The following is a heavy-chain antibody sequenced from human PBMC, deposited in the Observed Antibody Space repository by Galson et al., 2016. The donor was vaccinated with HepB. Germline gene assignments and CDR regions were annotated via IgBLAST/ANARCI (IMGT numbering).Heavy chain of an antibody. CDR1: GITFNSHK. CDR3: AREGAYSGNDFGGGFDF. CDR2: ISGSGYII. V-gene: IGHV3-48*02. Sequence: SLRLSCAASGITFNSHKMQWVRQAPGKGLEWLSDISGSGYIIQYADSVKGRFTTSRDNAKNSLFLQMNSLRDEDTAVYYCAREGAYSGNDFGGGFDFWGQGTLVTVSS. D-gene: IGHD5-12*01. J-gene: IGHJ4*02.